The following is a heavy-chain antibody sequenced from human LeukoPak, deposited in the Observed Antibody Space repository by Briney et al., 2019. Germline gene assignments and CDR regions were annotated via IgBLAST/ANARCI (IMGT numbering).Heavy chain of an antibody. Sequence: GGSLRLSCAASGFTFSSYAMIWLRQAPGKGLEWVSAISGAGGTTLYADSVKGRFTISRDNSKNTLYLQMTSLRVEDTAVYYCARDPNGDYIGAFEIWGQGTMVTVSS. D-gene: IGHD4-17*01. CDR2: ISGAGGTT. V-gene: IGHV3-23*01. J-gene: IGHJ3*02. CDR3: ARDPNGDYIGAFEI. CDR1: GFTFSSYA.